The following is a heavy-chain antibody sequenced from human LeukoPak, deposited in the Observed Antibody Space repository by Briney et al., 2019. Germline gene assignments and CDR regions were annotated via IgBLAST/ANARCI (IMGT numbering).Heavy chain of an antibody. CDR1: GFTFSSYS. V-gene: IGHV3-21*01. J-gene: IGHJ4*02. Sequence: GGSLRLSCAASGFTFSSYSMNWVRQAPGKGLEWVSSISSSSSYIYYADSVKGRFTISRDNAKNSLYLQMNSLRAEDTAVYYCASDYVWGSYRYNGFDYWGQGTLVTVSS. CDR2: ISSSSSYI. CDR3: ASDYVWGSYRYNGFDY. D-gene: IGHD3-16*02.